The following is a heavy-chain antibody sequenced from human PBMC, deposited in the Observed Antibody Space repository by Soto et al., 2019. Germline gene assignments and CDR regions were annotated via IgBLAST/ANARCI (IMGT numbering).Heavy chain of an antibody. J-gene: IGHJ4*02. Sequence: QVQLQQWGAGLLKPSETLSLTCAVYGGSFSAYYWSWIRQPPGKGLEWIGEINHSGSTNYNPSLKSRVTISVDTSKNQFSLKLSSVTAVDTAVYYCARGATGYSTSWYKDWGQGTLVTVSS. CDR2: INHSGST. D-gene: IGHD6-13*01. CDR1: GGSFSAYY. CDR3: ARGATGYSTSWYKD. V-gene: IGHV4-34*01.